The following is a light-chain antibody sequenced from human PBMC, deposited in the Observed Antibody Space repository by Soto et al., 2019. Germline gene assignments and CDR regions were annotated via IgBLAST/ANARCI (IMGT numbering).Light chain of an antibody. V-gene: IGLV2-14*01. CDR1: SSDVGGYNY. CDR3: SSYTTISIYV. CDR2: DVR. J-gene: IGLJ1*01. Sequence: QSVLTQPASVSGSPGQSITISCTGTSSDVGGYNYVSWYQQHPGKAPKLMIYDVRNRPSGVSNRFSGSKSVNTASLTISGLQAEDEAVYYCSSYTTISIYVFGPGTKVPAL.